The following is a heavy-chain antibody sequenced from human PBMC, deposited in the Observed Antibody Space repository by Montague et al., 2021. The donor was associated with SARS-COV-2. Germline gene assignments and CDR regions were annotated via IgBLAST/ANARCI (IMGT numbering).Heavy chain of an antibody. Sequence: SETLSLTCAVYTEAFNGYYWTWIRQPPGKGLEWIGYIYYNGSTNYNPSLKSRVTISVDTSKNQFSLKLSSVTAADTAVYYCARDSDYYDSSAGYYYGMDVWGQGTTVTVSS. CDR1: TEAFNGYY. CDR2: IYYNGST. CDR3: ARDSDYYDSSAGYYYGMDV. J-gene: IGHJ6*02. V-gene: IGHV4-59*01. D-gene: IGHD3-22*01.